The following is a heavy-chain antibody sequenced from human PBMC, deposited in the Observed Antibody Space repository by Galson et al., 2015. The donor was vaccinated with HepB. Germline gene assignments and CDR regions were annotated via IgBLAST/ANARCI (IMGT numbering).Heavy chain of an antibody. V-gene: IGHV1-69*06. CDR3: ARVEYSYVPQGGFDY. D-gene: IGHD5-18*01. Sequence: SVKVSCKASGGTFSSYAISWVRQAPGQGLEWMGGIIPIFGTANYAQKFQGRVTITADKSTSTAYMELSSLRSEDTAVYYCARVEYSYVPQGGFDYWGQGTLVTVSS. CDR1: GGTFSSYA. J-gene: IGHJ4*02. CDR2: IIPIFGTA.